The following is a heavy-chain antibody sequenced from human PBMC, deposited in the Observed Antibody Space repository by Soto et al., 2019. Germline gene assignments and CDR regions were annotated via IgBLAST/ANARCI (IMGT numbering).Heavy chain of an antibody. Sequence: SETLSLTCTVSGGSISSSSYYWGWIRQPPGKGLEWIGSIYYSGSTYYNPSLKSRVTISVDTSKNQFSLKLSSVTAADTAVYYCARQRAVTAYYYYYYGMDVWGQGTKVTVS. V-gene: IGHV4-39*01. CDR2: IYYSGST. CDR3: ARQRAVTAYYYYYYGMDV. D-gene: IGHD4-17*01. J-gene: IGHJ6*02. CDR1: GGSISSSSYY.